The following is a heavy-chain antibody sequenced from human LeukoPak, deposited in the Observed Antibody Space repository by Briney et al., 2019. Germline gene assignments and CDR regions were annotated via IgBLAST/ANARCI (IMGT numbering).Heavy chain of an antibody. CDR2: INPNSGGT. V-gene: IGHV1-2*02. CDR3: AGGYSSSWPHY. CDR1: GYTFTGYY. J-gene: IGHJ4*02. D-gene: IGHD6-13*01. Sequence: ASVKVSCKASGYTFTGYYMHWVRQAPGQGLEWMGWINPNSGGTSYAQKFQGRVTMTRDTSISTAYMELSRLRSDDTAVYYCAGGYSSSWPHYWGQGTLVTVSS.